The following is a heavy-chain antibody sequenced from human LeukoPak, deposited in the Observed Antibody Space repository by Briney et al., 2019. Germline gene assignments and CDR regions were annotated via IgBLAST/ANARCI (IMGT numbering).Heavy chain of an antibody. D-gene: IGHD3-10*02. Sequence: PGGSLSLSCAASGFPFSSYEMNWVRQAPGKGLEGVSYISSSGSTIYYADSVKGRFTISRDNAKNSLYLQMNSLRAEDTAVYYCAELGITMIGGVWGKGTTVTISS. CDR3: AELGITMIGGV. CDR2: ISSSGSTI. V-gene: IGHV3-48*03. J-gene: IGHJ6*04. CDR1: GFPFSSYE.